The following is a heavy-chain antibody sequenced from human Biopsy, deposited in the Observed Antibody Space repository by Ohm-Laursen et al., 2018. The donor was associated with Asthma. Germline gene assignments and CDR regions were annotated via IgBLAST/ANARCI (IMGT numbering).Heavy chain of an antibody. D-gene: IGHD4-11*01. CDR2: MYAGGSR. CDR1: GVNVTNNY. CDR3: ARAGDTNDYSPAFDI. J-gene: IGHJ3*02. Sequence: SLRLSCTASGVNVTNNYMTWVRQAPGKGLEWVSIMYAGGSRFYADRVKGRFTISRDNSKNTLYLQMDSLRPEDTALYYCARAGDTNDYSPAFDIWGLGTMVTVSS. V-gene: IGHV3-53*01.